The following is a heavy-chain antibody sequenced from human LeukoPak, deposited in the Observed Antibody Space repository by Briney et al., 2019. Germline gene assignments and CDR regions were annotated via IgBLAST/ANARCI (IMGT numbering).Heavy chain of an antibody. CDR3: ARVIAEYSSSTGGLYFDY. D-gene: IGHD6-6*01. J-gene: IGHJ4*02. CDR2: IYSGGST. V-gene: IGHV3-66*01. Sequence: GGSLRLSCAAFGFTVSSNYMSWVRQAPGKGLEWVSVIYSGGSTYYADSVKGRFTISRDNSKNTLYLQMNSLRAEDTAVYYCARVIAEYSSSTGGLYFDYWGQGTLVTVSS. CDR1: GFTVSSNY.